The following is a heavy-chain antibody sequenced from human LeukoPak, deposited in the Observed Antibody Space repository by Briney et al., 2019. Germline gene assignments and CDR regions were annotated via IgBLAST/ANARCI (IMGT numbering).Heavy chain of an antibody. D-gene: IGHD3-10*01. CDR1: GYTFTGYY. J-gene: IGHJ4*02. Sequence: ASVKVSCKASGYTFTGYYMHWVRQAPGQGLEWMGWINPNSGGTSYAQKFQGRVTMTRDTSISTAYMELSSLRSEDTAVYYCARVGSGGNPLDYWGQGTLVTVSS. V-gene: IGHV1-2*02. CDR3: ARVGSGGNPLDY. CDR2: INPNSGGT.